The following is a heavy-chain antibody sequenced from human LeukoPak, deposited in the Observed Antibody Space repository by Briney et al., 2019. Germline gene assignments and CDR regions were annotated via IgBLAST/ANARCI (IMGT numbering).Heavy chain of an antibody. Sequence: SETLSLTCTVSGGSISSYYWSWIRQPPGKGLEWIGSIYYSGSTYYNPSLKSRVTISVDTSKNQFSLKLSSVTAADTAVYYCARTMVRGVIAARIDYWGQGTLVTVSS. V-gene: IGHV4-59*05. CDR2: IYYSGST. CDR1: GGSISSYY. J-gene: IGHJ4*02. CDR3: ARTMVRGVIAARIDY. D-gene: IGHD3-10*01.